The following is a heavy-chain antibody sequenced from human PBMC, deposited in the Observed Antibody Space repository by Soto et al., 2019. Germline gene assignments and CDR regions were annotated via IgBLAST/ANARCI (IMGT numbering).Heavy chain of an antibody. D-gene: IGHD6-19*01. Sequence: QVQLVQSGAEVKKPGASVKVSCKASGYTFTSYGITWVRQAPGQGLEWMGWISVYKGKTNYAEKLQGRVTMTTDTLTSKVYMELRSLRFDDTAVYYCARSRAVAGSPDYWGQGTLVTVSS. CDR2: ISVYKGKT. V-gene: IGHV1-18*01. CDR1: GYTFTSYG. J-gene: IGHJ4*02. CDR3: ARSRAVAGSPDY.